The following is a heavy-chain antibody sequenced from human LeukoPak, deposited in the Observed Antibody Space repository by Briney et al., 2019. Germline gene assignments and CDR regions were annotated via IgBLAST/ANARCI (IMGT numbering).Heavy chain of an antibody. Sequence: PSETLSLTCTVSGGSISSYYWSWIRQPPGKGLEWIGYIYYSGSTNYNPSLKSRVTISVDRSKNQFSLKLSSVTAADTAVYYCARGVVGIPFDPWGQGTLVTVSS. CDR1: GGSISSYY. D-gene: IGHD2-21*01. CDR3: ARGVVGIPFDP. CDR2: IYYSGST. V-gene: IGHV4-59*12. J-gene: IGHJ5*02.